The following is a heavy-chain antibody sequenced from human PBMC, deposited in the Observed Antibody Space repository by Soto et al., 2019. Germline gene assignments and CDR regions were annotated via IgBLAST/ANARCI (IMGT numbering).Heavy chain of an antibody. CDR1: GYSFTNYW. V-gene: IGHV5-10-1*01. D-gene: IGHD3-22*01. Sequence: GESLKISCKGSGYSFTNYWISWVRQMPGKGLEWMGTFDPNDSNTNYSPSFQGHVTISADKSISTAYRQWSSLQASDTAMVYCSSPFYLSCGCWLGWFGPWGQGTLVTVSS. J-gene: IGHJ5*02. CDR2: FDPNDSNT. CDR3: SSPFYLSCGCWLGWFGP.